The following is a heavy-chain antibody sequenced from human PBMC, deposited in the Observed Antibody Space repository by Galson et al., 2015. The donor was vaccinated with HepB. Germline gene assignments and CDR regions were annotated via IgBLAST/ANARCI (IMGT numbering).Heavy chain of an antibody. D-gene: IGHD2-21*02. CDR3: ARDLGNCGGDCYSTFDY. CDR2: ISSSSSYI. CDR1: GFTFSSYS. V-gene: IGHV3-21*01. J-gene: IGHJ4*02. Sequence: SLRLSCAASGFTFSSYSMNWVRQAPGKGLEWVSAISSSSSYIYYADSVKGRFTISRDNAKNSLYLQMNSLRAEDTAVYYCARDLGNCGGDCYSTFDYWGQGTLVTVSS.